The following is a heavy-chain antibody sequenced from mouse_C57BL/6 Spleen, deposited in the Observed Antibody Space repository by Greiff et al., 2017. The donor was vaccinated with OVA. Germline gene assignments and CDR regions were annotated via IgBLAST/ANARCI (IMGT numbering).Heavy chain of an antibody. D-gene: IGHD2-3*01. Sequence: EVQLQESGGGLVQPKGSLKLSCAASGFTFNTYAMHWVRQAPGKGLEWVARIRSKSSNYATYYADSVKDRFTISRDDSQSMLYLQMNNLKTEDTAMYYGVREDGYSSWFAYWGQGTLVTVSA. J-gene: IGHJ3*01. CDR1: GFTFNTYA. V-gene: IGHV10-3*01. CDR3: VREDGYSSWFAY. CDR2: IRSKSSNYAT.